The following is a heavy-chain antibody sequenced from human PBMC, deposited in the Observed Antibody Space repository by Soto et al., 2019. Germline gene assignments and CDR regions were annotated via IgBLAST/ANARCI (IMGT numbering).Heavy chain of an antibody. CDR3: AKDSAYYNSRGFDY. CDR2: IIGSGGST. D-gene: IGHD3-22*01. V-gene: IGHV3-23*01. CDR1: GLTFNSYA. J-gene: IGHJ4*02. Sequence: GGSLRLSCVASGLTFNSYATSWVRQAPGKGLEWVSAIIGSGGSTYYADSVKGRFTISRDNSKNTLYLQMNSLRAEDTAVYYCAKDSAYYNSRGFDYWGQGTMVTVYS.